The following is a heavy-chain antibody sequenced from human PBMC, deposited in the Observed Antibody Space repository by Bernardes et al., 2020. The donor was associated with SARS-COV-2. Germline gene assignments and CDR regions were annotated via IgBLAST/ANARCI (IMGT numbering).Heavy chain of an antibody. Sequence: ASVKVSCKVSGYTLTELSMHWVRQAPGKGLEWMGGFDPEDGETIYAQKFQGRVTMTEDTSTDTAYMELSSLRSEDTAVYYCARDQSYSSSWYSYFDVWGQGTTVTVSS. CDR2: FDPEDGET. CDR1: GYTLTELS. J-gene: IGHJ6*02. V-gene: IGHV1-24*01. CDR3: ARDQSYSSSWYSYFDV. D-gene: IGHD6-13*01.